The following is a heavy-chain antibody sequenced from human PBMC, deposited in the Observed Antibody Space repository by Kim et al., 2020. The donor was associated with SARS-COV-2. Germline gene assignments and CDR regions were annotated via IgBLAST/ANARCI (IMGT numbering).Heavy chain of an antibody. CDR2: ISWNSGSI. J-gene: IGHJ6*02. D-gene: IGHD3-10*01. V-gene: IGHV3-9*01. Sequence: GGSLRLSCAASGFTFDDYAMHWVRQAPGKGLEWVSGISWNSGSIGYADSVKGRFTISRDNAKNSLYLQMNSLRAEDTALYYCAKDAFTMVRGVMGYYYYGMDVWGQGTTVTVSS. CDR1: GFTFDDYA. CDR3: AKDAFTMVRGVMGYYYYGMDV.